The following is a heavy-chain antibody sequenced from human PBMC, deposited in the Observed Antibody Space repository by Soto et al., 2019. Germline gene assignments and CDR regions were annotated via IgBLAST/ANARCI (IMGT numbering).Heavy chain of an antibody. CDR2: STASGGSP. D-gene: IGHD3-22*01. CDR1: GFTFSSYA. CDR3: AKLYYYDSSGYLGPPRDY. V-gene: IGHV3-23*01. J-gene: IGHJ4*02. Sequence: GSLRLSCAASGFTFSSYAMNWVRQAPGKGLEWVSASTASGGSPYYADSVRCRFTISRDNSKNTLYLQMNSLRAEDTAVYYCAKLYYYDSSGYLGPPRDYWGQGTLVTVSS.